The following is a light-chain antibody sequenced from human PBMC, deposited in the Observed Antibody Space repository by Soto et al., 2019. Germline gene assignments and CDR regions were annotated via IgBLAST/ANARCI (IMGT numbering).Light chain of an antibody. CDR2: AAS. CDR3: QQRNSWPLN. Sequence: DIQMTQSPSSLSSSVGDRVTITCRASQGINNYLAWYQQRPGKVPKLLIYAASTLQSGVPSRFSGSGSGTDFTLTISSLEPEDFAVYYCQQRNSWPLNFGGGTKVDIK. CDR1: QGINNY. V-gene: IGKV1-27*01. J-gene: IGKJ4*01.